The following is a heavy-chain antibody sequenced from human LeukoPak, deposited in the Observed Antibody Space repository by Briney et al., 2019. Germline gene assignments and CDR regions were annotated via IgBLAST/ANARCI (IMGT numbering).Heavy chain of an antibody. CDR1: GGTFSSYA. CDR2: IIPMVGIA. CDR3: ARVPHDSSGYYYVGFDY. D-gene: IGHD3-22*01. V-gene: IGHV1-69*04. Sequence: SVKVSCKASGGTFSSYAISWVRQAPGQGLEWMGRIIPMVGIANYAQKFQGRVTITADKSTSTAYMELSSLRSEDTAVYYCARVPHDSSGYYYVGFDYWGQGTLVTVSS. J-gene: IGHJ4*02.